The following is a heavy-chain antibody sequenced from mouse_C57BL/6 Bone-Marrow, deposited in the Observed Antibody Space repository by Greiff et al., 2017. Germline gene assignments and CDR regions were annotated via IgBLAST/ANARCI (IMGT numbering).Heavy chain of an antibody. CDR1: GFTFSSYA. Sequence: EVQGVESGEGLVKPGGSLKLSCAASGFTFSSYAMSWVRQTPEKRLEWVAYISSGGDYIYYADTVKGRFTISRDNARNTLYLQMSSLKSEDTAMYYCTRAPYYYGSSPYYAMDYWGQGTSVTVSS. J-gene: IGHJ4*01. V-gene: IGHV5-9-1*02. CDR2: ISSGGDYI. CDR3: TRAPYYYGSSPYYAMDY. D-gene: IGHD1-1*01.